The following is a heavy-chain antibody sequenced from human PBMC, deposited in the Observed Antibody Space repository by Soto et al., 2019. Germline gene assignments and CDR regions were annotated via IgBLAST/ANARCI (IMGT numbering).Heavy chain of an antibody. V-gene: IGHV1-69*02. D-gene: IGHD5-18*01. CDR2: IIPYLDIT. CDR1: GGTFGTYT. CDR3: AGDTTY. J-gene: IGHJ4*02. Sequence: QVQLVQSGAEVKKPGSSVKVSCKASGGTFGTYTISWVRQAPGQGLEWMGRIIPYLDITDYAQKFQGRFTIAADKSTTTAYMELNRRGSEDTAVYFCAGDTTYWGQGTLVTVSS.